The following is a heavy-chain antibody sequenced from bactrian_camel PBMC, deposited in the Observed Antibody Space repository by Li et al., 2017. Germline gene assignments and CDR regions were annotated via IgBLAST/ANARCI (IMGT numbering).Heavy chain of an antibody. Sequence: VQLVESGGGLVQPGGSLRLSCAASGFTFSTYYMNWVRQAPGKGLEWVGCFNSADGGRAQYTDSVKGRFTISRDNAKNTVSLQMINPNPEDTAMYYCAAGLLGGLGRPWGQGTQVTVS. CDR2: FNSADGGRA. D-gene: IGHD1*01. V-gene: IGHV3S40*01. CDR1: GFTFSTYY. J-gene: IGHJ6*01. CDR3: AAGLLGGLGRP.